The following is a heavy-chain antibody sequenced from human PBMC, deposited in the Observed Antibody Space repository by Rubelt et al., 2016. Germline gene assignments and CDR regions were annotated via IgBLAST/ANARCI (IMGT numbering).Heavy chain of an antibody. D-gene: IGHD2-2*01. CDR2: INPSGGSQ. V-gene: IGHV1-46*01. Sequence: QVQLLQPGAEVKKPGASVKVSCKASGYTFTSYYMHWVRQAPGQGLEWMGIINPSGGSQSYAQKFQGRVPMTRDTSTSTVYMELSSLRSEDTAVYYCARDVIVVAPAAPDAFDIWGQGTMVTVSS. CDR1: GYTFTSYY. J-gene: IGHJ3*02. CDR3: ARDVIVVAPAAPDAFDI.